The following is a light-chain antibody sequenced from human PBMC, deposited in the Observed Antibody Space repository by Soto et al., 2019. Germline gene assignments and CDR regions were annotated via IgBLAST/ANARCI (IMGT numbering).Light chain of an antibody. CDR2: AAS. CDR3: QQLYSYPLT. Sequence: DIQLTQSPSFLSASVGDRVTITCRASQGISSHLAWYQQKSGKAPKLLIYAASTLQSGVPSRFSGSGSGTEFTLTVSSLQPEDFASYYCQQLYSYPLTFGGGTKVEI. CDR1: QGISSH. J-gene: IGKJ4*01. V-gene: IGKV1-9*01.